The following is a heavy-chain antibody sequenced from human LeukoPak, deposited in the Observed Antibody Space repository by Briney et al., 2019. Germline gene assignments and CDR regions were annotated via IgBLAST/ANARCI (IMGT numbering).Heavy chain of an antibody. CDR2: ISGSGGST. D-gene: IGHD3-22*01. J-gene: IGHJ3*02. V-gene: IGHV3-23*01. CDR1: GFTFSSYA. CDR3: AKCSRITMIVVVDAFDI. Sequence: GGSLRLSCAASGFTFSSYAMSWVRQAPGKGLEWVSAISGSGGSTYYADSVKGRFTISRDNSKNTLYLQMNSLRAEDTAVYYCAKCSRITMIVVVDAFDIWGQGTMVTVSS.